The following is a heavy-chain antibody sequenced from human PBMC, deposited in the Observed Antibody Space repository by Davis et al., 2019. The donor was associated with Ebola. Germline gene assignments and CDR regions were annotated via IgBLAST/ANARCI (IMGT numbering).Heavy chain of an antibody. J-gene: IGHJ5*02. V-gene: IGHV4-61*01. CDR3: AREQQLGNWFDP. D-gene: IGHD6-13*01. CDR2: IYYSGST. Sequence: SETLSLTCSVSGVSVSSTTYHWSWIRQPPGKGLEWIGYIYYSGSTNYNPSLKSRVTISVDTSKNQFSLKLSSVTAADTAVYYCAREQQLGNWFDPWGQGTLVTVSS. CDR1: GVSVSSTTYH.